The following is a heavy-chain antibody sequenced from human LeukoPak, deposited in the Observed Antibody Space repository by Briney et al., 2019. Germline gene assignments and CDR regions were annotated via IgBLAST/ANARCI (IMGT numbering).Heavy chain of an antibody. Sequence: PSETLSLTCTVSGGSISSYYWSWIRQPPGKGLEWIGYIYYSGSTNYNPSLKSRVTISVDTSKNQFSLKLSSVTAADTAVYYCARGGRRMDVWGKGTTVTISS. CDR1: GGSISSYY. CDR3: ARGGRRMDV. J-gene: IGHJ6*03. D-gene: IGHD6-6*01. V-gene: IGHV4-59*01. CDR2: IYYSGST.